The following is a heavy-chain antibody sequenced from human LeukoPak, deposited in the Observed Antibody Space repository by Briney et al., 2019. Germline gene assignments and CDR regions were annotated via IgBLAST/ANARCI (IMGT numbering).Heavy chain of an antibody. J-gene: IGHJ4*02. V-gene: IGHV1-69*01. CDR3: ARDRSPYGSGSYIDY. Sequence: SVKVSCKASGGTFSSYAISWVRQAPGQGLEWMGGIIPIFGTANYAQKFQGRVTITADESTSTAYMELSSLRSEDTAVYYCARDRSPYGSGSYIDYWGQGTLVTVSS. D-gene: IGHD3-10*01. CDR1: GGTFSSYA. CDR2: IIPIFGTA.